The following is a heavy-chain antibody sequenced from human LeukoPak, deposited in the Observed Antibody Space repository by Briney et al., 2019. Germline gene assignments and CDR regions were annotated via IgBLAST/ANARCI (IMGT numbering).Heavy chain of an antibody. CDR3: AKGPVVVITIADY. J-gene: IGHJ4*02. CDR2: ISGSGGST. CDR1: GFTLSSYA. D-gene: IGHD3-22*01. V-gene: IGHV3-23*01. Sequence: GGSLRLSCAASGFTLSSYAMSWVRQAPGKGLEWVSAISGSGGSTYYADSVKGRFTISRDNSKNTLYLQMNSLRAEDTAVYYCAKGPVVVITIADYWGQGTLVTVSS.